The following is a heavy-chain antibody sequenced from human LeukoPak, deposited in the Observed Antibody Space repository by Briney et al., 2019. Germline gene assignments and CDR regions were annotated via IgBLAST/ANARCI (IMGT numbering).Heavy chain of an antibody. V-gene: IGHV3-33*06. CDR1: GFTFSSYG. J-gene: IGHJ4*02. D-gene: IGHD3-22*01. CDR2: IWYDGSNK. CDR3: AKDVLVGTMIVVVTNHYFDY. Sequence: GGSLRLSCAASGFTFSSYGMHWVRQAPGKGLEWVAVIWYDGSNKYYADSVKGRFTISRDNSKNTLYLQMNSLRAEDTAVYYCAKDVLVGTMIVVVTNHYFDYWGQGTLVTVSS.